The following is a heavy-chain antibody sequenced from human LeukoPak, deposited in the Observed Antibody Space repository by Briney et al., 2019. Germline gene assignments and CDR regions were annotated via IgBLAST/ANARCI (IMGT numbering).Heavy chain of an antibody. CDR1: GFTVSSNY. D-gene: IGHD3-10*01. V-gene: IGHV3-66*01. CDR3: AQLRGFGEDEYYFDY. CDR2: IYSGGST. Sequence: GGSLRLSCAASGFTVSSNYMSWVRQAPGKGLEWVSVIYSGGSTYYADSVKGRFTISRDNSKNTLYLQMNSLRAEDTAVYYCAQLRGFGEDEYYFDYWGQGTLVTVSS. J-gene: IGHJ4*02.